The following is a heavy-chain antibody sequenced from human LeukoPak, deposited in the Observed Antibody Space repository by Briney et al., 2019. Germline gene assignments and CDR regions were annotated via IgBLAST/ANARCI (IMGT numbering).Heavy chain of an antibody. Sequence: PSETLSLTCTVPGYSINNGYYWGWIRQPPGKWLEWIGTIYHSGSTYYNPSLKSRVIILVDTSKNQFYLKLRSVTAADTAVYYCARDIIIASSGGGDWFDPWGQGTLVTVSS. V-gene: IGHV4-38-2*02. CDR1: GYSINNGYY. CDR3: ARDIIIASSGGGDWFDP. D-gene: IGHD6-13*01. J-gene: IGHJ5*02. CDR2: IYHSGST.